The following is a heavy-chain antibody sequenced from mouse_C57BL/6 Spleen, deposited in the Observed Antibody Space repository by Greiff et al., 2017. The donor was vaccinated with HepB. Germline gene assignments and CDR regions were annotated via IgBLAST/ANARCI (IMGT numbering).Heavy chain of an antibody. Sequence: QVQLQQSGPELVKPGASVKISCKASGYAFSSSWMNWVKQRPGKGLEWIGRIYPGDGDTNYNGKFKGKATLTADKSSSTAYMQLSSLTSEDSAVYFCAREKGDRYFDVWGTGTTVTVSS. V-gene: IGHV1-82*01. J-gene: IGHJ1*03. CDR2: IYPGDGDT. CDR1: GYAFSSSW. CDR3: AREKGDRYFDV.